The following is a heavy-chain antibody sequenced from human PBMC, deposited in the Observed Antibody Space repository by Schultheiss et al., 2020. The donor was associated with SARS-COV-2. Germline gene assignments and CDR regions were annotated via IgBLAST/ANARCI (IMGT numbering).Heavy chain of an antibody. CDR2: LYHNGTT. CDR3: ARDLRIIVVRGVVMRDYLDS. V-gene: IGHV4-34*01. J-gene: IGHJ4*02. CDR1: GGSFSGSY. Sequence: SETLSLTCAVYGGSFSGSYWSWIRQPPGKGLEWIGSLYHNGTTHYNPSLKSRLTMSVDTSKNEFSLKLTSVTAADTAVYYCARDLRIIVVRGVVMRDYLDSWGQGTLVTVSS. D-gene: IGHD3-10*01.